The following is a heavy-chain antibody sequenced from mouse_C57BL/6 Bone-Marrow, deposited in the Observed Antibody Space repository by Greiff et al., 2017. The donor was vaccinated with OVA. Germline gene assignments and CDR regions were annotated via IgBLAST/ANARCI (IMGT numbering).Heavy chain of an antibody. D-gene: IGHD2-2*01. J-gene: IGHJ4*01. V-gene: IGHV5-16*01. Sequence: EVKLVESEGGLVQPGSSMKLSCTASGFTFSDYYMAWVRQVPEKGLEWVANINYDGSSTYYLDSLKSRFIISRDNAKNILYLQMSSLKSEDTATYYCGRGWLPMDYWGQGTSVTVAS. CDR3: GRGWLPMDY. CDR2: INYDGSST. CDR1: GFTFSDYY.